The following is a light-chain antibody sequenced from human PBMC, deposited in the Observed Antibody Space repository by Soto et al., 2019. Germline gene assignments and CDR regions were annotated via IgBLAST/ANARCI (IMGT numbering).Light chain of an antibody. CDR2: DAS. CDR3: HQYNEWRT. V-gene: IGKV3-15*01. J-gene: IGKJ1*01. CDR1: QYISKY. Sequence: IEMTQSPATLSLAPGERATLSCRASQYISKYLAWYQQRPGQAPRLLIYDASTRATGIPDRFSGSGSGTEFTLTISSLQSEDVAVYYCHQYNEWRTFGQGTKVDI.